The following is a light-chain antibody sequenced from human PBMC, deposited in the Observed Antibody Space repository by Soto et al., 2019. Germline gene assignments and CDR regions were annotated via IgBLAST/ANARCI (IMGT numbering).Light chain of an antibody. V-gene: IGKV3-20*01. CDR1: QSVSSSY. J-gene: IGKJ4*01. Sequence: EIVLTQSAGTLSLSPGERATLSCRASQSVSSSYLAWYQQKHGQAPRLLIYGASSRATGIPDRFSGSGSGTDFNLTISRLETEDFAVYYCQQFSSYPLTFGGGTKVDIK. CDR3: QQFSSYPLT. CDR2: GAS.